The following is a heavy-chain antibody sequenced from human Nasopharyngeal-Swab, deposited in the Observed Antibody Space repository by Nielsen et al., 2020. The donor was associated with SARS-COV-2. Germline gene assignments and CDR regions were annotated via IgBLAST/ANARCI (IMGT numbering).Heavy chain of an antibody. CDR2: IRSKAYGGTT. Sequence: GGSLRLSCTASGFTFGDYAVSWFRQAPGKGLEWVGFIRSKAYGGTTEYAASVKGRFTISSDDSKSIAYLQMNSLKTEDTAVYYCTRERNRHQETTYYDFWSGYSENPVFDYWGQGTLVTVSS. CDR1: GFTFGDYA. V-gene: IGHV3-49*03. CDR3: TRERNRHQETTYYDFWSGYSENPVFDY. J-gene: IGHJ4*02. D-gene: IGHD3-3*01.